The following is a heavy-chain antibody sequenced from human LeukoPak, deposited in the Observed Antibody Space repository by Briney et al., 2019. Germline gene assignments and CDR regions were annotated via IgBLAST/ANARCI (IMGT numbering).Heavy chain of an antibody. CDR1: GYTFTSYD. Sequence: GASVRVSCKASGYTFTSYDINWVRQATGQGLEWMGWMNPNSGNTGYAQKFQGRVTMTEDTSTDTAYMELSSLRSEDTAVYYCATLFPYAPGAFDIWGQGTMVTVSS. V-gene: IGHV1-8*01. D-gene: IGHD2-2*01. CDR3: ATLFPYAPGAFDI. J-gene: IGHJ3*02. CDR2: MNPNSGNT.